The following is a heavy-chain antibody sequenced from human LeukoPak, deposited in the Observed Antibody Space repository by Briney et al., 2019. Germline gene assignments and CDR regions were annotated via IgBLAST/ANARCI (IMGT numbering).Heavy chain of an antibody. D-gene: IGHD1-14*01. CDR3: AKPAKTDYADY. CDR1: GFTFSSYG. V-gene: IGHV3-23*01. CDR2: ISGSGGNT. J-gene: IGHJ4*02. Sequence: GGSLRLSCAASGFTFSSYGMHWVRQAPGKGLEWVSAISGSGGNTYYADSVKGRFTISRDNSKNTLYLQMNSLRAEDTALYYCAKPAKTDYADYWGQGTLVTVSS.